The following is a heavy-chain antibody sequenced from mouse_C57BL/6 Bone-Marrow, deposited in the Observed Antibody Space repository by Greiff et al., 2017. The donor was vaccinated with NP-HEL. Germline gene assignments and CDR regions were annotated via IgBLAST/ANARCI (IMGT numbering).Heavy chain of an antibody. CDR1: GFTFSSYA. V-gene: IGHV5-9-1*02. CDR3: TRGRYYYAMDY. D-gene: IGHD1-1*01. J-gene: IGHJ4*01. Sequence: DVMLVESGEGLVKPGGSLKLSCAASGFTFSSYAMSWVRQTPEKRLEWVAYISSGGDYIYYADTVKGRFPISRDNARNPLYLQMSSLKSEDTAMYYCTRGRYYYAMDYWGQGTSVTVSS. CDR2: ISSGGDYI.